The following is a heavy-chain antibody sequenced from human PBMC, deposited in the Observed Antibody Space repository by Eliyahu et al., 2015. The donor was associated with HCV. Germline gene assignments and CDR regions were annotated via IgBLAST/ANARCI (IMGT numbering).Heavy chain of an antibody. CDR3: ARDVRWEPPP. V-gene: IGHV4-39*07. CDR1: XGSISSRDNN. Sequence: QLQLQESGPGLVRPSETLXLXCTXSXGSISSRDNNWLWIRQPPGKRLEWIGTISDTGRTHYSPPFWGRVSISLDTSRDQFSLNLNSVTAADTAVYYCARDVRWEPPPWGQGVLVTVSS. J-gene: IGHJ5*02. D-gene: IGHD1-26*01. CDR2: ISDTGRT.